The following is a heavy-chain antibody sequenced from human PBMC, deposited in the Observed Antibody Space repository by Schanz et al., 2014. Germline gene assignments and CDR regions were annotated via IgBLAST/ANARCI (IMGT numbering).Heavy chain of an antibody. Sequence: QVQLVESGGAVVQPGRSLRLSCAVSGFTFSSYSMHWVRQAPGKGLEWVATIWFDGSKTDYADSVKGRFTISRDNSKNTLFLQMNSLRAEDTAVYYCARGHYGLDVWGPGTSVTVSS. CDR3: ARGHYGLDV. J-gene: IGHJ6*02. D-gene: IGHD3-10*01. CDR1: GFTFSSYS. V-gene: IGHV3-33*08. CDR2: IWFDGSKT.